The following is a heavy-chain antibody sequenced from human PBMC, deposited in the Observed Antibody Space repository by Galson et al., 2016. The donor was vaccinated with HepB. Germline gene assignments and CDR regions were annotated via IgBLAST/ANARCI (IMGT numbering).Heavy chain of an antibody. CDR1: GFTFSSYG. Sequence: SLRLSCAASGFTFSSYGTHWVRQAPGKGLEWVAVIWYDGANKYYADSVKGRFTISRDNSNNTLYLQIHSLRAEDTAVYYCARGVAVAGTGVDFWGRGTQGTVSS. D-gene: IGHD6-19*01. J-gene: IGHJ4*02. V-gene: IGHV3-33*01. CDR2: IWYDGANK. CDR3: ARGVAVAGTGVDF.